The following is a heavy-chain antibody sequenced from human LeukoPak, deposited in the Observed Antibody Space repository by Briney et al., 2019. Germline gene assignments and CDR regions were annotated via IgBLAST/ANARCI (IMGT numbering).Heavy chain of an antibody. Sequence: GRSLRLSCAASGFTFSSYGMHWVRQPPGKGLEWVAVISYDGSNKYYADSVKGRFTISRDNSKNTLYLQMNSLRAEDTAVYYCAKTPYSGSLRAFDIWGQGTMVTVSS. V-gene: IGHV3-30*18. D-gene: IGHD1-26*01. J-gene: IGHJ3*02. CDR1: GFTFSSYG. CDR2: ISYDGSNK. CDR3: AKTPYSGSLRAFDI.